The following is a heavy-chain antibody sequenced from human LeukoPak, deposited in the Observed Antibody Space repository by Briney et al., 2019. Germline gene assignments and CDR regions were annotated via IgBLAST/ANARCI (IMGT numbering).Heavy chain of an antibody. Sequence: GGSLRLSCSASGFSFSTYAMHWVRQAPGKGLEYVSAISIYGGSTYYADSVEGRFTISRDNSKNTLYLQMSSLRSEDTAVYYCVKGGYYYDSSGYYDYWGQGTLVTVSS. CDR3: VKGGYYYDSSGYYDY. J-gene: IGHJ4*02. V-gene: IGHV3-64D*06. CDR2: ISIYGGST. D-gene: IGHD3-22*01. CDR1: GFSFSTYA.